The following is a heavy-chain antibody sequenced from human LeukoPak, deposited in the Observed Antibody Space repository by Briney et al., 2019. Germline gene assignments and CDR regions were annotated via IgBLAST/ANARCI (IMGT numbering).Heavy chain of an antibody. CDR2: INHSGST. V-gene: IGHV4-34*01. Sequence: SETLSLTCTVSGGSISSDYWSWIRRPPGKGLEWIGEINHSGSTNYNPSLKSRVTISVDTSKNQFSLKLSSVTAADTAVYYCARGRGGYYYYYYGMDVWGQGTTVTVSS. J-gene: IGHJ6*02. CDR3: ARGRGGYYYYYYGMDV. CDR1: GGSISSDY. D-gene: IGHD2-15*01.